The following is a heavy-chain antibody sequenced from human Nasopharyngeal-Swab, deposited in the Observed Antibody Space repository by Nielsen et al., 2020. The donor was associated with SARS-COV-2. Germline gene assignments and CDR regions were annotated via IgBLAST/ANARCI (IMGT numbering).Heavy chain of an antibody. V-gene: IGHV3-7*04. CDR2: IKQDGSEK. CDR3: ARGGWYFDF. CDR1: GLTFSSYW. J-gene: IGHJ2*01. Sequence: GESLKISCAASGLTFSSYWMSWVRQAPGKGLEWVANIKQDGSEKYYVDSVKGRFTISRDNAKNSLYLQMNSLRAEDTTVYYCARGGWYFDFWGRGTLVTVSS.